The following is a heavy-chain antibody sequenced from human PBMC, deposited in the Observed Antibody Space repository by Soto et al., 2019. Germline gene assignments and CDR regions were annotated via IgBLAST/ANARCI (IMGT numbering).Heavy chain of an antibody. V-gene: IGHV1-58*01. D-gene: IGHD2-2*02. CDR1: GFIFTSSA. Sequence: VSCKASGFIFTSSAVQWVRQARGQRLEWIGWIVVGSGNTNYAQKFQERVTITRDMSTSTAYMELSSLRSEDTAVYYCAATHYCSSTSCYRSWFDPWGQGTLVTV. CDR2: IVVGSGNT. CDR3: AATHYCSSTSCYRSWFDP. J-gene: IGHJ5*02.